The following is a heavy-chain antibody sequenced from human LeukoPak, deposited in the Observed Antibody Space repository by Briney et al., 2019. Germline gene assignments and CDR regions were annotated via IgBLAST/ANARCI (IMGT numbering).Heavy chain of an antibody. Sequence: PGGSLRLSCAASGFTFSSYAMSWVRQAPGKGLEWVSAISGSGGSTYYADSVKGRFTISRDNSKNKLYLQMNSLRAEGTAVYYCAKDFTYDSYGYGDYWGQGTLVTVSS. J-gene: IGHJ4*02. CDR3: AKDFTYDSYGYGDY. D-gene: IGHD5-18*01. V-gene: IGHV3-23*01. CDR2: ISGSGGST. CDR1: GFTFSSYA.